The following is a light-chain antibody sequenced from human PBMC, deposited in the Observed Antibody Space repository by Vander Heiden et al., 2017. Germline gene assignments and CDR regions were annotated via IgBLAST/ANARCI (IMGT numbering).Light chain of an antibody. CDR1: QGFSNW. Sequence: DIQLTQSPSYVSASVGDRVTITCRASQGFSNWLAWYQQKPGKAPDLLIYAASSLHKGVPSRFSGSGSGTEFTLTISSLQPEDFAIYYCQQRNSFPLTFGGGTKVEAK. J-gene: IGKJ4*01. V-gene: IGKV1-12*01. CDR3: QQRNSFPLT. CDR2: AAS.